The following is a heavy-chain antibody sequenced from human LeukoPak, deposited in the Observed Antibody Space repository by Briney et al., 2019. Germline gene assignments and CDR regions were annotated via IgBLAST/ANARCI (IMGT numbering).Heavy chain of an antibody. J-gene: IGHJ5*02. CDR3: ARDSIQQIRSLNWFDP. Sequence: GGSLRLSCAASGFTFSSYSMNWVRQAPGKGLEWISSISSSSSYIYYADSVKGRFTISRDNAKNSLYLQVNSLRAEDTAVYYCARDSIQQIRSLNWFDPWGQGILVTVSS. D-gene: IGHD3-3*01. CDR1: GFTFSSYS. CDR2: ISSSSSYI. V-gene: IGHV3-21*01.